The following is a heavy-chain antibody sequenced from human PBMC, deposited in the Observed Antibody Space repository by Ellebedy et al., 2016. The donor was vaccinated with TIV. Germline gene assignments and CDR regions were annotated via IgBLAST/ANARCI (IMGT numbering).Heavy chain of an antibody. CDR3: ARDQWLGRSYYFDY. CDR2: IKQDGREK. Sequence: GESLKISCEASGFTFSNYWMPWVRQAPGKGLEWVANIKQDGREKYYVDYVEGRFAISRDNAKNSMYLQMNSLRDEDTAVYYCARDQWLGRSYYFDYWGQGTLLTVSS. V-gene: IGHV3-7*01. D-gene: IGHD6-19*01. CDR1: GFTFSNYW. J-gene: IGHJ4*02.